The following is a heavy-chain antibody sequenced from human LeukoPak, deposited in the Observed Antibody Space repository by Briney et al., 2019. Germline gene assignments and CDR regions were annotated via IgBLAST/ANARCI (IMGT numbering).Heavy chain of an antibody. D-gene: IGHD2-2*01. Sequence: ASVKVSCKASGYTFTSYYMHWVRQAPGQGLEWMGIINPSGGSTSYAQKFQGRVTITRDTSTSTVYLELSSLRAEDTGVYYCAKGGVVGDGVGDYYYMDVWGKGTTVTVSS. CDR2: INPSGGST. CDR3: AKGGVVGDGVGDYYYMDV. J-gene: IGHJ6*03. V-gene: IGHV1-46*01. CDR1: GYTFTSYY.